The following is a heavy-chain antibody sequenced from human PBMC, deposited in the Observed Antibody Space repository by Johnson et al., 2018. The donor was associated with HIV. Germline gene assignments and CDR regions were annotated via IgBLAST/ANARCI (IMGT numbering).Heavy chain of an antibody. CDR1: KFTFNSYT. D-gene: IGHD1-26*01. V-gene: IGHV3-30*04. CDR2: ISYDGSNT. J-gene: IGHJ3*02. CDR3: ARGANSWSDCGACDI. Sequence: QMQLLESGGGVVQPGRSLRLSCAASKFTFNSYTLHWVRQAPGKGLEWVAVISYDGSNTYYADSVKGRFTISRDNSKNTLYLQRNSLRDEDTAGYYCARGANSWSDCGACDIWCRWTMVTFSS.